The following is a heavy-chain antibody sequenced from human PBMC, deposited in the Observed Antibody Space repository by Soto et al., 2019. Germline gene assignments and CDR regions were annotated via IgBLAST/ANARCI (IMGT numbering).Heavy chain of an antibody. CDR2: ISAYNGNT. J-gene: IGHJ6*02. D-gene: IGHD3-10*01. CDR3: XXXXXFXESDV. CDR1: GYSFTSYG. Sequence: QVQLVQSGAEVKKPGASVKVSCKASGYSFTSYGISWVRQAPGQGLEWMGWISAYNGNTNYAQKLQGRVTSTTDTXXXXXXXXXXXXXXXXXXXXXXXXXXXFXESDVWGQGTTVTVSS. V-gene: IGHV1-18*01.